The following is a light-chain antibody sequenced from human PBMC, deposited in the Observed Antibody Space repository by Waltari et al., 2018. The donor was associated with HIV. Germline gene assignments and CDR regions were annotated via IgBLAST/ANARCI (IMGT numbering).Light chain of an antibody. Sequence: QSVLTQPPSVSGAPGQRVTISCTGSSSNIGAGYDVHWYQPIPGTAPKLLIYGNGHRPSGVPDRFSGSKSGTSASLAITGLQAEDEADYYCQSYDSSLSVWVFGGGTKLTVL. CDR1: SSNIGAGYD. V-gene: IGLV1-40*01. CDR2: GNG. J-gene: IGLJ3*02. CDR3: QSYDSSLSVWV.